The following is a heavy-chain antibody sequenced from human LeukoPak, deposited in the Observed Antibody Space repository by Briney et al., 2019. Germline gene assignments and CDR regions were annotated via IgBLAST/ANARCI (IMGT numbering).Heavy chain of an antibody. CDR3: AKLFESGTYNNFFHY. Sequence: PGGSLRLSCAASEFSVGSNYMTWVRQAPGKGLEWVSLIYSGGSTYYADSVKGRFTISRDNSKNTLYLQMNSLRPEDTAIYYCAKLFESGTYNNFFHYWGQGTLVTVFS. CDR1: EFSVGSNY. CDR2: IYSGGST. D-gene: IGHD3-10*01. J-gene: IGHJ4*02. V-gene: IGHV3-66*01.